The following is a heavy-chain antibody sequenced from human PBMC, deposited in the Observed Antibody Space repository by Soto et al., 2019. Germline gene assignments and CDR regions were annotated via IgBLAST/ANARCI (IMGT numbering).Heavy chain of an antibody. CDR2: INHSGST. Sequence: PSESLSLTCAVYGWCFSGYYWSWIHQPPGKGLEWIGEINHSGSTNYNPSLKSRVTISVDTSKNQFSLKLSSVTAADTAVYYCARGLTVVVVPAATSWWFDPWGQGTLVTVSS. J-gene: IGHJ5*02. V-gene: IGHV4-34*01. CDR1: GWCFSGYY. CDR3: ARGLTVVVVPAATSWWFDP. D-gene: IGHD2-2*01.